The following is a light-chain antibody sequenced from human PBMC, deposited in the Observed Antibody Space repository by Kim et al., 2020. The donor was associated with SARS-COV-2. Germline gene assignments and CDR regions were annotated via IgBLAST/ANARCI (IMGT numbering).Light chain of an antibody. CDR1: TGAVSTGHY. CDR2: DTT. CDR3: LVSYATIGV. V-gene: IGLV7-46*01. Sequence: QAVVTQEPSLTVSPGGTVTFTCGSNTGAVSTGHYPYWLQQRPGQAPRTLIYDTTKKHSWTPARFSGSLLGGKAALTLSGAQPEDEADYYCLVSYATIGVFGGVTKLTVL. J-gene: IGLJ3*02.